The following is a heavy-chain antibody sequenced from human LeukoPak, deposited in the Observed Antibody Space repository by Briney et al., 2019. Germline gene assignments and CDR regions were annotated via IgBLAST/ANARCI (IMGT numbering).Heavy chain of an antibody. CDR3: AKDRDYYGSGSYYNGYYFDY. D-gene: IGHD3-10*01. J-gene: IGHJ4*02. Sequence: GGSLRLSCAASGLTSGGYAMSWVRQAPGKGLEWVSAISGSGGSTYYADSVKGRFTISRDNSKNTLYLQMNSLRAEDTAVYYCAKDRDYYGSGSYYNGYYFDYWGQGTLVTVSS. V-gene: IGHV3-23*01. CDR1: GLTSGGYA. CDR2: ISGSGGST.